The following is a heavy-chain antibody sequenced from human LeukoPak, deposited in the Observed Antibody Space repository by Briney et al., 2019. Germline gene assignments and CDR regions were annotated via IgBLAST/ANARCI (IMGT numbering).Heavy chain of an antibody. J-gene: IGHJ4*02. Sequence: GGSLRLSCAASGFTFSSYAMSWVRQAPGEGLVWVSRINDDGTETEYADSVKGRFTISRDNAKSILYLQMNSLRGEDTAIYHCARQDILTAYYGVDSWGQGTLVTVSS. D-gene: IGHD3-9*01. CDR3: ARQDILTAYYGVDS. CDR2: INDDGTET. CDR1: GFTFSSYA. V-gene: IGHV3-74*01.